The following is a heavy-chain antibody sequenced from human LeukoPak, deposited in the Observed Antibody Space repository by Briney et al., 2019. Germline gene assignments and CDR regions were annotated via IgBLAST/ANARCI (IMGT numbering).Heavy chain of an antibody. Sequence: QPGRSLRLSCVASGFNFDDYAMHWVRQAPGKGLEWVSGISWNSDNIVYADSVKGRFAISRDNAKNSLYLQMNSLRAEDTALYYCAKGRGWSQKYYFDYWGQGTLVTVSS. CDR3: AKGRGWSQKYYFDY. J-gene: IGHJ4*02. CDR1: GFNFDDYA. V-gene: IGHV3-9*01. D-gene: IGHD6-19*01. CDR2: ISWNSDNI.